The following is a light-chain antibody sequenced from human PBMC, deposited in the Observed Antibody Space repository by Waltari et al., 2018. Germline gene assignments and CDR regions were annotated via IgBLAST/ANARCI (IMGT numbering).Light chain of an antibody. CDR1: EDVSIY. Sequence: ETVLTQSPATLSLSPGERATRSCRASEDVSIYLAWYQQKPGQAPRLLIYDASNRATGIPTRFSGSGSGTDFTLTISSLEPEDFALYYCQQRRNWPPLTFGGGTKVE. J-gene: IGKJ4*01. V-gene: IGKV3-11*01. CDR3: QQRRNWPPLT. CDR2: DAS.